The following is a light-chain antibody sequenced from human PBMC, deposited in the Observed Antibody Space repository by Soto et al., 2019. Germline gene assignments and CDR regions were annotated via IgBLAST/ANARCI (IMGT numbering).Light chain of an antibody. Sequence: QSVLTQPASVSGSPGQSITISCTGTSSDVGGYNYVSWYQQHPGKAPKLMIYDVSNRPSGVSNRFCGSKSGNTASLTISGLQAEDEDDYYCSSYTSSSTLYVFGTGTKVTVL. CDR3: SSYTSSSTLYV. CDR1: SSDVGGYNY. J-gene: IGLJ1*01. V-gene: IGLV2-14*01. CDR2: DVS.